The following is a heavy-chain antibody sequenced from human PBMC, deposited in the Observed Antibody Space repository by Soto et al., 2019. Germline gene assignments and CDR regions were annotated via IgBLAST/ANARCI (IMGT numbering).Heavy chain of an antibody. CDR2: ISGSGGST. Sequence: PGGSLRLSCTGSGFTFSSYAMSWVRQAPGKGLEWVSAISGSGGSTYYADSVKGRFTISRDNSKSTLYLQMNSLRAEDTAVYYCAKDLRPLCSNYFDYWGQGTLVTVSS. D-gene: IGHD2-21*01. CDR3: AKDLRPLCSNYFDY. J-gene: IGHJ4*02. V-gene: IGHV3-23*01. CDR1: GFTFSSYA.